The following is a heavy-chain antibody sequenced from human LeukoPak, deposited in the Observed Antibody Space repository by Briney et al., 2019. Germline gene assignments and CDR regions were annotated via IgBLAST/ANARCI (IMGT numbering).Heavy chain of an antibody. V-gene: IGHV3-53*01. Sequence: GGSLRLSCAASGFTVSSNYMSWVRQAPGKGLEWVSVIYSGGSTYYADSVKGRFTISRDNSKNTLYLQMNSLRAEDTAVYYCARRYYYANSGYFENHFDYWGQGTLVTVSS. CDR3: ARRYYYANSGYFENHFDY. CDR1: GFTVSSNY. CDR2: IYSGGST. J-gene: IGHJ4*02. D-gene: IGHD3-22*01.